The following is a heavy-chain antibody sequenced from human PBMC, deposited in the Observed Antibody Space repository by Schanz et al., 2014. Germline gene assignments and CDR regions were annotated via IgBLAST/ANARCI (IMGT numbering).Heavy chain of an antibody. J-gene: IGHJ4*02. D-gene: IGHD3-9*01. CDR1: GFTFSTYW. CDR3: AKDHAGSDILTALGN. CDR2: INSDGTTT. Sequence: VQLVESGGGVVQPGRSLRLSCAASGFTFSTYWMHWVRQAPGKGLVWVSHINSDGTTTTYADSVKGRFTISRDNAENTLYLQMNSLRAEDTAVYYCAKDHAGSDILTALGNWGQGTLVTVSS. V-gene: IGHV3-74*01.